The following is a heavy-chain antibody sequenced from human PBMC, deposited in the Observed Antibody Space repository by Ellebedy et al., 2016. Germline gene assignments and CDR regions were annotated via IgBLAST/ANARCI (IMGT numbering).Heavy chain of an antibody. CDR1: GGSISSYY. J-gene: IGHJ4*02. Sequence: SETLSLTCTVSGGSISSYYWSWIRQPPGKGLEWIGYIYYSGSTNYNPSLKSRVTLSVDRSKNQFSLKLSSVTAADTAVYYCARRFWSGYLDYWGQGTLVTVSS. CDR3: ARRFWSGYLDY. D-gene: IGHD3-3*01. CDR2: IYYSGST. V-gene: IGHV4-59*12.